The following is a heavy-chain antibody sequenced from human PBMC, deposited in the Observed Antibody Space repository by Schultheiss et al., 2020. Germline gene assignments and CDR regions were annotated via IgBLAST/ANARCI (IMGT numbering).Heavy chain of an antibody. CDR1: GFTFSSYG. CDR3: AKDCGGSDQSCGYGMDV. D-gene: IGHD2-21*01. CDR2: ISYDGSNK. V-gene: IGHV3-30*18. J-gene: IGHJ6*02. Sequence: GGSLRLSCAASGFTFSSYGMHWVRQAPGKGLEWVAVISYDGSNKYYADSVKGRFTISRDNSKNTLYLQMNSLRAEDTAVYYCAKDCGGSDQSCGYGMDVWGQGTTVTVSS.